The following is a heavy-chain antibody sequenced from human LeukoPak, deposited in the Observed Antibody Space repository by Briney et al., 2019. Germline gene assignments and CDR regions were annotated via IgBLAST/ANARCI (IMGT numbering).Heavy chain of an antibody. CDR1: GFTFSDYY. V-gene: IGHV3-11*01. CDR3: ARGGDIVATIWGFDY. D-gene: IGHD5-12*01. J-gene: IGHJ4*02. CDR2: ISSSGSTI. Sequence: PGGSLRLSCAASGFTFSDYYMSWIRQAPGKGLEGVAYISSSGSTIYYADSVKGRFTISRGHAKNSLYLQMNSLRAEDTAGYYRARGGDIVATIWGFDYWGQGTLVTVSS.